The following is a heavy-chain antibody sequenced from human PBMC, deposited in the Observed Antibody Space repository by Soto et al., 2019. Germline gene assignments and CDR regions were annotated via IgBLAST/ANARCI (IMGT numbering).Heavy chain of an antibody. Sequence: GGSLRLSCAASGFSFTSYALSWVRQAPGKGLEWVSTISGSDGKTYYADSVKGRFSKSRDTSKTTLYLQMNSLRVEDTAVYYCARWSFLDYWGQGTRVTVSS. CDR3: ARWSFLDY. CDR2: ISGSDGKT. CDR1: GFSFTSYA. J-gene: IGHJ4*02. D-gene: IGHD1-26*01. V-gene: IGHV3-23*01.